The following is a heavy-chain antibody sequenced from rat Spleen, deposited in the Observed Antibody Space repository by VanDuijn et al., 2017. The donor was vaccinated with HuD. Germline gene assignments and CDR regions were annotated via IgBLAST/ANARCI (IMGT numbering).Heavy chain of an antibody. J-gene: IGHJ2*01. CDR1: GFTFSDHG. V-gene: IGHV5-29*01. Sequence: EVQLVESGGGLVQPGRSLKLSCAASGFTFSDHGMAWVRQTPTKGIEWVATISYDGSDTYYRDSVKGRLTISRDNAKITLYLQMDRLRSEDTATYYCARQNWPDYFDYWGQGVMVAVSS. D-gene: IGHD5-1*01. CDR2: ISYDGSDT. CDR3: ARQNWPDYFDY.